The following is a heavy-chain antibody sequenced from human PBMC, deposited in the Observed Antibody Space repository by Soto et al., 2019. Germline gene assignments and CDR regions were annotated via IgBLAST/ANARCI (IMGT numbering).Heavy chain of an antibody. V-gene: IGHV1-18*01. Sequence: QVQLVQSGAEVKKPGASVKVSCKASGYTFTSYGIIWVRQAPGQGLEWMGWISAYNGNTKYAQKLQGRVTMTTDTPTGTAYMELRSLRSDDTAVYCCEREPNYFDYWGQGTLVSVSS. J-gene: IGHJ4*02. CDR2: ISAYNGNT. CDR1: GYTFTSYG. CDR3: EREPNYFDY.